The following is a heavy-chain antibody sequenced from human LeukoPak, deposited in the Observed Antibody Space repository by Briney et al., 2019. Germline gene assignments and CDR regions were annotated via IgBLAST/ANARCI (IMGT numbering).Heavy chain of an antibody. CDR2: ISSSSGYI. Sequence: PGGSLRLSCAASGFTFSSYSMNWVRQAPGKGLEWVSSISSSSGYIYYADSVKGRFTISRDNAKNSLYLQMNSLRAEDTAVYYCAREGLYGSGSYYSPVIDYWGQGTLVTVSS. D-gene: IGHD3-10*01. J-gene: IGHJ4*02. V-gene: IGHV3-21*01. CDR3: AREGLYGSGSYYSPVIDY. CDR1: GFTFSSYS.